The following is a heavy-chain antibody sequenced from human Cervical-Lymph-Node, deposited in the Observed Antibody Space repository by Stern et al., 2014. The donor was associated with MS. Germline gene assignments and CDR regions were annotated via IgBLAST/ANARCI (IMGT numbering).Heavy chain of an antibody. D-gene: IGHD6-19*01. CDR1: GDSISNYY. CDR2: VYYTGST. CDR3: ARGGIALALNWFDL. J-gene: IGHJ5*02. V-gene: IGHV4-59*01. Sequence: QVQLQESCPGLVKPSETLSLMCTVSGDSISNYYWNWIRQTPERGLQWIGYVYYTGSTSYNPSLNGRVTISLGTSKNEFSLKLDSVTAADTAVYYCARGGIALALNWFDLWGQGTPVTVSS.